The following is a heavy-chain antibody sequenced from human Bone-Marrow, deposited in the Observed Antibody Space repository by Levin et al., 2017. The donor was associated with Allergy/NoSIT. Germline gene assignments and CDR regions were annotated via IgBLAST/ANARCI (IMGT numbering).Heavy chain of an antibody. CDR3: VRADYYDSGNYYWAY. CDR2: IGTAGDT. D-gene: IGHD3-10*01. V-gene: IGHV3-13*01. Sequence: GGSLRLSCAASGFAFTSHDMYWVRQTTGKGLEWVSAIGTAGDTYYPDSVKGRFTISREDAKNSLYLQMNSLRAGDTAVYYCVRADYYDSGNYYWAYWGQGTLVTVSS. J-gene: IGHJ4*02. CDR1: GFAFTSHD.